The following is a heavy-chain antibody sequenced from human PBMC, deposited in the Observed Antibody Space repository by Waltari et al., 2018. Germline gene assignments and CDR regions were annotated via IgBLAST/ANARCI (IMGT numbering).Heavy chain of an antibody. CDR1: GGSISSYY. CDR2: IYYSGSN. V-gene: IGHV4-59*01. D-gene: IGHD1-1*01. CDR3: AREGTNAFDI. J-gene: IGHJ3*02. Sequence: QVQLQESGPGLVTPSETLSLTCTVSGGSISSYYWSWIRQPPGKGLEWIGYIYYSGSNTYNPSLKSRVTISIDTTKNQFSLKLSSVTAADTAVYYCAREGTNAFDIWGQGTMVTVSS.